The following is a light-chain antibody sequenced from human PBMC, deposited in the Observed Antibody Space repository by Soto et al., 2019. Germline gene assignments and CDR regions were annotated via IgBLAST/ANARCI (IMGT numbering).Light chain of an antibody. CDR2: GAS. J-gene: IGKJ1*01. CDR1: QSVSSSY. CDR3: QQFGSPRT. V-gene: IGKV3-20*01. Sequence: EIVLTQSPGTLSLSPGEIATLSCRASQSVSSSYLTWYQQKPGQAPRLLIDGASSRATGIPARFSGSGSGTDFTLTINRLEPEDFAVYYCQQFGSPRTFGQGTKVEIK.